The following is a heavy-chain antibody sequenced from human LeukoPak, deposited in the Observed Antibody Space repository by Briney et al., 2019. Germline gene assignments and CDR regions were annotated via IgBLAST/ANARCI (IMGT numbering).Heavy chain of an antibody. J-gene: IGHJ4*02. CDR1: GYTFTGYY. CDR2: INPNSGGT. CDR3: ASTNSRGIWSGYYRYYFDY. D-gene: IGHD3-3*01. V-gene: IGHV1-2*06. Sequence: ASVKVSCKASGYTFTGYYMHWVRQAPGQGLEWMGRINPNSGGTNYAQKFQGRVTMTRDTSISTAYMELSSLRSEDTAVYYCASTNSRGIWSGYYRYYFDYWGQGTLVTVSS.